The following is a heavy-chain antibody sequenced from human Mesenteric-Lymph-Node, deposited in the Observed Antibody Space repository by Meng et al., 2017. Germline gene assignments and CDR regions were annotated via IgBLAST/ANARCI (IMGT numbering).Heavy chain of an antibody. CDR2: VISDGST. CDR3: AKGPSDRSVRYTRI. Sequence: GGSLRLSCAASGFTFITYAMSWVRQPPGKGLEWVSAVISDGSTFYADSVRGRFTISTDNSKNTLYLHLNSLRAKDTAMYFCAKGPSDRSVRYTRIWGQGTMVTVSS. J-gene: IGHJ3*02. CDR1: GFTFITYA. V-gene: IGHV3-23*01. D-gene: IGHD1-14*01.